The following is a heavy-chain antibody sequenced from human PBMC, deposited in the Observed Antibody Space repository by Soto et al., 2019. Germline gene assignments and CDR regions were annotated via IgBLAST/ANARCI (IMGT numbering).Heavy chain of an antibody. CDR3: TRDINGDHIGAFDF. D-gene: IGHD4-17*01. CDR1: EFTFSAYD. J-gene: IGHJ3*01. V-gene: IGHV3-23*01. Sequence: EVQVLDSGGGLVQPGGSLRLSCSTSEFTFSAYDMTWVRQPPGEGLEWVASISGSGGDTSYADSVKGRFSIFRDNSKNTLYLRMYSLRVEDTAVYYCTRDINGDHIGAFDFWGKGILVSVSS. CDR2: ISGSGGDT.